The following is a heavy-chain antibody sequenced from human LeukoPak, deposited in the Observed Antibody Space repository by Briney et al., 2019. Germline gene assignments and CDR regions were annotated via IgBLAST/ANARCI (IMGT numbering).Heavy chain of an antibody. CDR3: AKPNTAMVSSPDY. V-gene: IGHV3-23*01. CDR2: ISGSGGSA. Sequence: PGGSLRLSCAASRFTFSTYAMSWVRQAPGKGLEWVSGISGSGGSACYADSVRGRFTISRDNSKNTLYLQMNSLRAEDTAVYYCAKPNTAMVSSPDYWGQGTLVTVSS. D-gene: IGHD5-18*01. CDR1: RFTFSTYA. J-gene: IGHJ4*02.